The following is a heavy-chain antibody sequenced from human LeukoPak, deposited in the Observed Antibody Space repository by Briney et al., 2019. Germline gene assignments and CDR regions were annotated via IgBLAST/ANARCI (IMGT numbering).Heavy chain of an antibody. Sequence: ASVKVSCKAAGYTFTTYGIRWVRQAPGQGLACMGGSIPIFGTANYAQKFQARGTITEDESTSQAYMEVSSLRYEDTAVYYCARVWCSGGSCYPSRGAFDIWGQGTMVNVSS. J-gene: IGHJ3*02. V-gene: IGHV1-69*13. CDR3: ARVWCSGGSCYPSRGAFDI. D-gene: IGHD2-15*01. CDR2: SIPIFGTA. CDR1: GYTFTTYG.